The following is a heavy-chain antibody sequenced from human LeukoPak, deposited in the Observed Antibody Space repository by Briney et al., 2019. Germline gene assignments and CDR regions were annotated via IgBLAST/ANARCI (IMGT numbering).Heavy chain of an antibody. CDR2: IYYSGST. CDR1: GGSISSSSYY. J-gene: IGHJ4*02. D-gene: IGHD6-6*01. Sequence: SETLSLTCTVSGGSISSSSYYWGWIRQPPGKGLEWIGSIYYSGSTYYNPSLKSRVTISVDTSKNQFSLKLSSVTAADTAAYYCARDPLIAARPDYFDYWGQGTLVTVSS. CDR3: ARDPLIAARPDYFDY. V-gene: IGHV4-39*07.